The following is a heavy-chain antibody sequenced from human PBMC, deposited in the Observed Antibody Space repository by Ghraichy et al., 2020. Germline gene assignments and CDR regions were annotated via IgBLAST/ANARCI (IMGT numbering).Heavy chain of an antibody. CDR1: GFSLSTSGVG. Sequence: SGPTLVKPTQTLTLTCTFSGFSLSTSGVGVGWIRQPPGKALEWLALIYWNDDKRYSPSLKSRLTITKDTSKNQVVLTMINMGPVDTATYYCAHAITIFGVVIIPGWFDPWGQGTLVTVSS. CDR2: IYWNDDK. D-gene: IGHD3-3*01. V-gene: IGHV2-5*01. CDR3: AHAITIFGVVIIPGWFDP. J-gene: IGHJ5*02.